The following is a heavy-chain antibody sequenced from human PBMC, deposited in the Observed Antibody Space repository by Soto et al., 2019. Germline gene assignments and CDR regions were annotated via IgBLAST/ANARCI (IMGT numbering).Heavy chain of an antibody. D-gene: IGHD2-2*02. V-gene: IGHV2-5*02. Sequence: EDVAWIRQPPGKALEWLAVIYWDDDKRYSPSLENRLTITKDTSKNQVVLTMTNMDPVDTATYYSAQLEPRMSNTPGDSRGLRTPGTVSS. CDR1: ED. CDR3: AQLEPRMSNTPGDS. J-gene: IGHJ5*01. CDR2: IYWDDDK.